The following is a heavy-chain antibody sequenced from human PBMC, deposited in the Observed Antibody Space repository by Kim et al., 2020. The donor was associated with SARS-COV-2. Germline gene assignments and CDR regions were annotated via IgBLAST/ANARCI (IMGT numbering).Heavy chain of an antibody. V-gene: IGHV3-23*01. CDR1: GLTFSSFA. Sequence: GGSLRLSCVASGLTFSSFAMTWVRQAPGKGLEGVAAIRGDGDNTYYADSVKGRFTISRDNSKKTLYLEMNSLRADDTATYYCAKGGRYSSLAYFYYVMDAWGQGTTVTVSS. J-gene: IGHJ6*02. D-gene: IGHD6-6*01. CDR3: AKGGRYSSLAYFYYVMDA. CDR2: IRGDGDNT.